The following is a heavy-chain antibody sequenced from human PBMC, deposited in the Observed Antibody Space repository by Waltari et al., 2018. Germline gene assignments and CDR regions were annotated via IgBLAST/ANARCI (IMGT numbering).Heavy chain of an antibody. V-gene: IGHV3-23*01. CDR2: ITSSGGDT. D-gene: IGHD2-2*01. CDR1: GFSFTSYF. CDR3: AREKSSWLPTY. J-gene: IGHJ4*02. Sequence: EVQLLESGGGLVQPGGSLKLSCAASGFSFTSYFMSWVRQAPGKWLGGGAGITSSGGDTAYADSVKGRFTISRDNSNNTLFLQMSSLSAEDTAVYYCAREKSSWLPTYWGQGTLVTVSS.